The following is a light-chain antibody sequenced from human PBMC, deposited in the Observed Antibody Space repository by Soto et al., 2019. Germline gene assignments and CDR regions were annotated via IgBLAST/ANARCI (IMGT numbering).Light chain of an antibody. CDR2: EVT. CDR3: SSYADFNNVL. Sequence: QSVLTQPPSASGSPGQSVTISFTGTSSDLRDSDFISWYQLYPGKAPKLMIYEVTKRPSGVPDRFSGSKSVNMAYLTVSGLQAEDEAEYYCSSYADFNNVLFGGGTKLTVL. V-gene: IGLV2-8*01. CDR1: SSDLRDSDF. J-gene: IGLJ3*02.